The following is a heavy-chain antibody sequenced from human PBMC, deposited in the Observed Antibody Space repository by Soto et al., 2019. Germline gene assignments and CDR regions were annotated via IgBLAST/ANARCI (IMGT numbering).Heavy chain of an antibody. Sequence: GGSLRLSCAASGFPFDDYAMHLVRQFPGKGLEWVSGINWNSGSIGYGDSVKGRFAISRDNSKNTLYLQVNSLRAEDTAVYYCTKGYGASNSPFDYWGQGTQVTVSS. CDR1: GFPFDDYA. V-gene: IGHV3-9*01. J-gene: IGHJ4*02. D-gene: IGHD5-12*01. CDR2: INWNSGSI. CDR3: TKGYGASNSPFDY.